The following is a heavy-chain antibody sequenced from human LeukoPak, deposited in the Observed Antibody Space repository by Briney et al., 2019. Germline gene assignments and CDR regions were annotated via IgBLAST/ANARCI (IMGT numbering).Heavy chain of an antibody. CDR1: GFTFSSYG. Sequence: GGSLRLSCAASGFTFSSYGMHWVRQAPGKGLEWVAVIWYDGGNKYYADSVKGRFTISRDNSKNTLYLQMNSLRAEDTAVYYCARDLGYDFWSGYYTGYYYYYGMDVWGQGTTVTVSS. D-gene: IGHD3-3*01. CDR3: ARDLGYDFWSGYYTGYYYYYGMDV. J-gene: IGHJ6*02. CDR2: IWYDGGNK. V-gene: IGHV3-33*01.